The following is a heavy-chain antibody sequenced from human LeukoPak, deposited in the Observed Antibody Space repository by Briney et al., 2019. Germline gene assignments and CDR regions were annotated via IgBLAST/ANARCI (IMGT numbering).Heavy chain of an antibody. Sequence: GGSLRLSCAASGNYWMHWVRQAPGKGLVWVSHINSDGSWTSYADSVKGRFTISKDNAKSTVYLQMNNLRAEDTAVYYCVSFHETYWGRGTLVTVSS. V-gene: IGHV3-74*01. CDR2: INSDGSWT. D-gene: IGHD2-15*01. J-gene: IGHJ4*02. CDR3: VSFHETY. CDR1: GNYW.